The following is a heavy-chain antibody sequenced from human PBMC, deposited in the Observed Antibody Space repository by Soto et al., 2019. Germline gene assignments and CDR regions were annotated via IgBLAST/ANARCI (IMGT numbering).Heavy chain of an antibody. D-gene: IGHD4-17*01. J-gene: IGHJ6*02. CDR2: INHSGST. CDR1: GGSFSCYY. CDR3: ARGGTVRYYYYYYGMDV. Sequence: PSETLSLTCAVYGGSFSCYYWSWIRQAPGKGLEWIGEINHSGSTNYNPSLKSRGTISVDTSKNQFSLKLSSVTAADTAVYYCARGGTVRYYYYYYGMDVWGQGTTVTVSS. V-gene: IGHV4-34*01.